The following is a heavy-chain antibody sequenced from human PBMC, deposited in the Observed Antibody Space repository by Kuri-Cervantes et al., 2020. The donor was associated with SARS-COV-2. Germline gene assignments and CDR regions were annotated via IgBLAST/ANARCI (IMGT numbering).Heavy chain of an antibody. CDR1: GFTFDDYA. V-gene: IGHV3-9*01. CDR3: AKLAAAGTGPSY. CDR2: ISWNSGSI. J-gene: IGHJ4*02. D-gene: IGHD6-13*01. Sequence: GGSLRLSCAASGFTFDDYAMHWVRQAPGKGLEWVSGISWNSGSIGYADSVKGRFTISRDNAKNSLYLQMNSLRAEDTALYYWAKLAAAGTGPSYWGQGTLVTVSS.